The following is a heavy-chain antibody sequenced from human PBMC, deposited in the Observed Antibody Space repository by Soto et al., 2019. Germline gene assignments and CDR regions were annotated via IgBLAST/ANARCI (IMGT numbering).Heavy chain of an antibody. CDR2: ISYDGSNK. Sequence: QVQLVESGGGVVQPGRSLRLSCAASGFTFSSYGMHWVRQAPGKGLEWVAVISYDGSNKYYADSVKGRFTISRDNSKNTLYLQMNSLRAEDTAVYYCAQDYYYGMDVWGQGTTVTVSS. V-gene: IGHV3-30*03. J-gene: IGHJ6*02. CDR1: GFTFSSYG. CDR3: AQDYYYGMDV.